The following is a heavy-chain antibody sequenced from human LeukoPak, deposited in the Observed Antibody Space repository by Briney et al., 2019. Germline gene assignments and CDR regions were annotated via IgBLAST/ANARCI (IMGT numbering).Heavy chain of an antibody. V-gene: IGHV4-30-2*01. CDR2: IYHSGST. CDR1: GGSISSGGYY. CDR3: ARCSLWGMGAEVVGFFDY. J-gene: IGHJ4*02. Sequence: SETLSLTCTVSGGSISSGGYYWSWIRQPPGKGLEWIGYIYHSGSTYYNPSLKSRVTISVDTSKNQFSLKLSSVTAADTAVYYCARCSLWGMGAEVVGFFDYWGQGTLVTVSS. D-gene: IGHD2-15*01.